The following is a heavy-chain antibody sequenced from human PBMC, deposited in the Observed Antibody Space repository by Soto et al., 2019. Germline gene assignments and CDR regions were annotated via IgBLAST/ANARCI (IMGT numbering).Heavy chain of an antibody. J-gene: IGHJ6*02. D-gene: IGHD6-13*01. CDR1: GGSISSYY. Sequence: QVQLQESGPGLVKPSETLSLTCTVSGGSISSYYWSWIRQPPGKGLEWIGYIYYSGSTNYNPSLKSRVTISVDTSKNQFSLKLSSVTAADTAVYYCARAEAAGSPYYYGMDVWGQGTTVTVSS. CDR3: ARAEAAGSPYYYGMDV. CDR2: IYYSGST. V-gene: IGHV4-59*01.